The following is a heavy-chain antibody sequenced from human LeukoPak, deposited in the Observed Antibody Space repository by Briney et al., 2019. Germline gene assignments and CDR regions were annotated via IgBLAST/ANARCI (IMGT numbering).Heavy chain of an antibody. CDR3: ARGRMAGTYVFDY. CDR2: IIPIFGTA. V-gene: IGHV1-69*13. D-gene: IGHD6-19*01. Sequence: GASVKVSSKASGATFTSYAISWVRQAPGQGLDGMGGIIPIFGTANYAQKFQGRVTITADESTSTAYMELTSLRSEDTAVYYCARGRMAGTYVFDYWGQGTLVTVSS. J-gene: IGHJ4*02. CDR1: GATFTSYA.